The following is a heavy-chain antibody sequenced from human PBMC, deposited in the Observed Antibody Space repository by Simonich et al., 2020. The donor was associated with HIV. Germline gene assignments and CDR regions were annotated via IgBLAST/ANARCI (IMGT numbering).Heavy chain of an antibody. J-gene: IGHJ3*02. Sequence: QVQLVQSGAEVKKPGASVKVSCKASGYSFTAYYIHWVRQAPGQGLEWMGRIYPNSGGTNYAQNLQGRVTMTRDTSISTAYMELSRLRSDDTAVYYCARGLTGYAFDIWGQGTMVTVSS. CDR1: GYSFTAYY. D-gene: IGHD7-27*01. V-gene: IGHV1-2*06. CDR3: ARGLTGYAFDI. CDR2: IYPNSGGT.